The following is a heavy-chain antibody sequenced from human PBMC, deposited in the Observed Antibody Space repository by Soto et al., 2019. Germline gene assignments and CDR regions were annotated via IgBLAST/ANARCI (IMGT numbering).Heavy chain of an antibody. V-gene: IGHV4-39*01. Sequence: PSETLSLTCTVSGGSISSSSYYWGWIRQPPGKGLEWIGSIYYSGSTYYNPSLKSRVTISVDTSKNQFSLKLSSVTAADTAVYYCARTSGITVNWFDPWGQGTLVTASS. D-gene: IGHD1-20*01. CDR3: ARTSGITVNWFDP. CDR1: GGSISSSSYY. J-gene: IGHJ5*02. CDR2: IYYSGST.